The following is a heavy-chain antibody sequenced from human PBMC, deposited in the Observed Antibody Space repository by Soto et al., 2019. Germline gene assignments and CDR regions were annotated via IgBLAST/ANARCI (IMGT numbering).Heavy chain of an antibody. D-gene: IGHD5-18*01. CDR1: GNTFTNLD. J-gene: IGHJ5*02. CDR3: ARYIYGQGFIS. V-gene: IGHV1-8*01. Sequence: QVQLVQSGAAVKKPGASVKVSCKASGNTFTNLDLNWVRQAPGQGLEWMGWMHANSGPTGYAQKFQGRVSMTRDTSISPAYMELSSLRAEDTAVYYCARYIYGQGFISWGQGTLVTVSS. CDR2: MHANSGPT.